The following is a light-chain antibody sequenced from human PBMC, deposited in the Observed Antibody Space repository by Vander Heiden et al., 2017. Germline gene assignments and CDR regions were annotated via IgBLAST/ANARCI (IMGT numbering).Light chain of an antibody. V-gene: IGLV4-69*01. CDR1: SGHNSFA. J-gene: IGLJ2*01. Sequence: QLVLTQSPSASASLGASVKLTCTLSSGHNSFAIAWHQTQPENGPRYLMKLNSDGSHSMGDGIPDRFSGSSSGAERYLTISSLQSEDEADYYCQSWGSAAFGGGSRLTVL. CDR2: LNSDGSH. CDR3: QSWGSAA.